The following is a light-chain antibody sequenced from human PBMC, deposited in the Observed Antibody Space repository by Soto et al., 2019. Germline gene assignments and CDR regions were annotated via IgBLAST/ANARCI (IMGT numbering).Light chain of an antibody. V-gene: IGLV2-14*01. CDR2: EVS. J-gene: IGLJ2*01. Sequence: QSVLGQPASVSGSPGQSITISCTGTSSDIGRYNYVSWYQQHPGMAPQLLIYEVSDRPSGVSNRFSGSKSGNTASLTISGLQAEDEADYFCTSYTTTSAVIFGGGTKVTVL. CDR3: TSYTTTSAVI. CDR1: SSDIGRYNY.